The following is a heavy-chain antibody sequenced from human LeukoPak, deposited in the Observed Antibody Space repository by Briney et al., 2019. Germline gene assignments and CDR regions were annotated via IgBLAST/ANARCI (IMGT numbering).Heavy chain of an antibody. V-gene: IGHV3-21*01. CDR3: ARVSSGWAAAFDY. Sequence: GGSLRLSCAASGFTFSSYSMNWVRQAPGKGLEWVSSISSSSSYIYYADSVKGRFTISRDNAKNSLFLQMNSLRAEDAAVYYCARVSSGWAAAFDYWGQGTLVTVSS. CDR2: ISSSSSYI. CDR1: GFTFSSYS. J-gene: IGHJ4*02. D-gene: IGHD6-19*01.